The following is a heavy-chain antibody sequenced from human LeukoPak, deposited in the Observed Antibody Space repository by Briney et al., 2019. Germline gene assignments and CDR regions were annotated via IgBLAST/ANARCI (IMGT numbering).Heavy chain of an antibody. Sequence: QPSETLSLTCAVYGGSFSGYYWSWIRQPPGKGLEWVANIKQDGSEKYYVDSVKGRFTISRDNAKNSLYLQMNSLRAEDTAVYYCAELGITMIGGVWGKGTTVTVSS. J-gene: IGHJ6*04. V-gene: IGHV3-7*01. CDR1: GGSFSGYY. CDR3: AELGITMIGGV. CDR2: IKQDGSEK. D-gene: IGHD3-10*02.